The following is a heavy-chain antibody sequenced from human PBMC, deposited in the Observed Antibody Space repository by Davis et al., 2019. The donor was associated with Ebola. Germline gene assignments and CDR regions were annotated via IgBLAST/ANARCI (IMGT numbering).Heavy chain of an antibody. CDR2: ISSSSSYI. D-gene: IGHD6-13*01. J-gene: IGHJ4*02. CDR3: ARGPRLAAAATGYYFDY. V-gene: IGHV3-21*01. Sequence: PGGSLRLFCAASGFTFSSYSMNWVRQAPGKGLEWVSSISSSSSYIYYADSVKGRFTISRDNAKNSLYLQMNSLRAEDTAVYYCARGPRLAAAATGYYFDYWGQGTLVTVSS. CDR1: GFTFSSYS.